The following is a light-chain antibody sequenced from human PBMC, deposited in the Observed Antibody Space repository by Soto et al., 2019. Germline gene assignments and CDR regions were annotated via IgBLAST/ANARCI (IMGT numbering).Light chain of an antibody. Sequence: QSVLTQPASVSGSPGQSIPISCNGGSSDVGRYNLVSWYQQHPGKAPKLMIYEVSKRPSGVSSRFSGSKSGNTASLTISGLQAEDEADYYCCSYAGTSTYVFGTGTKVTVL. CDR3: CSYAGTSTYV. CDR2: EVS. J-gene: IGLJ1*01. V-gene: IGLV2-23*02. CDR1: SSDVGRYNL.